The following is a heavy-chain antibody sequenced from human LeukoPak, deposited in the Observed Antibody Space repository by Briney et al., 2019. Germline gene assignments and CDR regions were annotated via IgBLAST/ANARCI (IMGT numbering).Heavy chain of an antibody. J-gene: IGHJ4*02. CDR2: ISYDGSNK. V-gene: IGHV3-30*04. CDR1: GFTFSSYA. Sequence: GGSLRLSCAASGFTFSSYAMHWVRQAPGKGLEWVAVISYDGSNKYYADSVKGRFTISRDNPKNTLYLQMNSLRAEDTAVYYCASDFYYGSGSYSFDYWGQGTLVTVSS. CDR3: ASDFYYGSGSYSFDY. D-gene: IGHD3-10*01.